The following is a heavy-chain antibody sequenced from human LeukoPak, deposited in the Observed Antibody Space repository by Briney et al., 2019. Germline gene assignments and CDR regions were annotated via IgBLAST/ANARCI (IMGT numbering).Heavy chain of an antibody. Sequence: SETLSLTCTVSGGSISSYYWNWIRQPPGKGLEWIGYINYSGSTNYNPSLKRRVTISEDTSKNQFSLKLSSVTAADTAVYYCARGGYSGYDYRYYYYYMDVWGKGTTVTISS. J-gene: IGHJ6*03. D-gene: IGHD5-12*01. CDR1: GGSISSYY. CDR2: INYSGST. CDR3: ARGGYSGYDYRYYYYYMDV. V-gene: IGHV4-59*08.